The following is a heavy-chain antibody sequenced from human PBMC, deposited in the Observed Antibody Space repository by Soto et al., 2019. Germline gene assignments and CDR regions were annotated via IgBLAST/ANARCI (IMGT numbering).Heavy chain of an antibody. V-gene: IGHV1-18*01. CDR3: ARGRYGDY. D-gene: IGHD1-1*01. CDR2: ISAHNGNT. Sequence: QVHLVQSGAEVKKPGASVKVSCKCSGYTFTSYGITWVRQAPGQGLEWMGWISAHNGNTNYAQKRHARVTVTRDTSTSTAYMELRTLRSADTAVYYCARGRYGDYWGQGALVTVSS. J-gene: IGHJ4*02. CDR1: GYTFTSYG.